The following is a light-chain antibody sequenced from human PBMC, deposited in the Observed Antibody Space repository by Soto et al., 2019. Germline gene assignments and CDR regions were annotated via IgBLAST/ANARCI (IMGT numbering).Light chain of an antibody. J-gene: IGLJ2*01. Sequence: QSALTQPPSASGSPGQSVTISCTGTSGDVGGYDYVSWYQQHPGKAPKLMIYEVSKRPSGVPDRFSGSKSGNTASLTVSGLQGEDEADYYCSSYARSNTVLFGGGTKLTVL. CDR3: SSYARSNTVL. CDR2: EVS. V-gene: IGLV2-8*01. CDR1: SGDVGGYDY.